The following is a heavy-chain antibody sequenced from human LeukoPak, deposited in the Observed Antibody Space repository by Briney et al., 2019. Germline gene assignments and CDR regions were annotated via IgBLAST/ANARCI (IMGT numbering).Heavy chain of an antibody. D-gene: IGHD1-26*01. CDR1: GGSFSSSDYF. CDR2: LFGNGTI. CDR3: AYSVSYDLFEF. V-gene: IGHV4-39*01. Sequence: SGSLCLTCAASGGSFSSSDYFWGCLRPPQGKGLVWIGTLFGNGTIYYGQSFNSQVSISVDTSKNQFSLNLRSLAAADTAVYYCAYSVSYDLFEFWGQGALVTVSS. J-gene: IGHJ4*02.